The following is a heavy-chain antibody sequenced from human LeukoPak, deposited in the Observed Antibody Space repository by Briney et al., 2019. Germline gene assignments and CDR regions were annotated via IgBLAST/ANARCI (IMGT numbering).Heavy chain of an antibody. CDR3: AKGAHDSSGYYPADY. Sequence: GGSLRFSCAASGFTFSSYAMSWVRQAPGKGLEWVSAISGSGGSTYYADSVKGRFTISRDNSKNTLYLQMNSLRAEDTAVYYCAKGAHDSSGYYPADYWGQGTLVTVSS. CDR2: ISGSGGST. V-gene: IGHV3-23*01. CDR1: GFTFSSYA. J-gene: IGHJ4*02. D-gene: IGHD3-22*01.